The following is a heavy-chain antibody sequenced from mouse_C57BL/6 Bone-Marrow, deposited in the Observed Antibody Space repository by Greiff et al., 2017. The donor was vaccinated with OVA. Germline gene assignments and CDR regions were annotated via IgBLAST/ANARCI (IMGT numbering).Heavy chain of an antibody. CDR1: GYTFTSYW. Sequence: VQLQQSGTVLARPGASVKMSCKTSGYTFTSYWMHWVKQRPGQGLEWIGAIYPGNSDTSYNQKFKGKAKLTAVTSASTAYMELSSLTNEDSAVYYCTSITTVVARGYFDYWGQGTTLTVSS. CDR3: TSITTVVARGYFDY. J-gene: IGHJ2*01. V-gene: IGHV1-5*01. D-gene: IGHD1-1*01. CDR2: IYPGNSDT.